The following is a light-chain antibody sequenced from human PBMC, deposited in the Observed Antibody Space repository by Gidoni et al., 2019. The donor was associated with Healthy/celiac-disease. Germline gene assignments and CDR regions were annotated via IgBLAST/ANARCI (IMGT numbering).Light chain of an antibody. CDR3: QQSYSTLLT. Sequence: DIQMTQSPSSLPASVGDRVTITCRASQSISSYLNWYQQKPGKAPKLLIYAASSLQSGVPSRFSGSGSGTDFTLTISSLQPDDFATYYCQQSYSTLLTFGGGTKVEIK. CDR2: AAS. CDR1: QSISSY. V-gene: IGKV1-39*01. J-gene: IGKJ4*01.